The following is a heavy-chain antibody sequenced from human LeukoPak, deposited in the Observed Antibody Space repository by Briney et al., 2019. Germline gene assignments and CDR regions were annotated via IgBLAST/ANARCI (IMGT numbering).Heavy chain of an antibody. D-gene: IGHD6-19*01. CDR1: GFTFSSYA. J-gene: IGHJ3*02. Sequence: GGSLRLSCAASGFTFSSYAMSWVRQAPGKGLEWVSAISGSGGSTYYADSVKGRFTISRDNSKNTLYLQMNSLRAEDTAVYYCARGPIAVASYGDAFDIWGQGTMVTVSS. CDR3: ARGPIAVASYGDAFDI. V-gene: IGHV3-23*01. CDR2: ISGSGGST.